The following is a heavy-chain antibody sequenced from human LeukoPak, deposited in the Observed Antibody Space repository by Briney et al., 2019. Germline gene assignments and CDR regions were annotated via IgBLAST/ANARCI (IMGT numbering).Heavy chain of an antibody. CDR3: TTGWNPSTEHYYGSGSYYYLPFDY. J-gene: IGHJ4*02. CDR2: IRSKANSYAT. Sequence: GGSLKLSCAASGFTFSGSAMHWVRQASGKGLEWVGRIRSKANSYATAYAASVKGRFTISRDDSKNTAYLQMNSLKTEDTAVYYCTTGWNPSTEHYYGSGSYYYLPFDYWGQGTLVTVSS. D-gene: IGHD3-10*01. CDR1: GFTFSGSA. V-gene: IGHV3-73*01.